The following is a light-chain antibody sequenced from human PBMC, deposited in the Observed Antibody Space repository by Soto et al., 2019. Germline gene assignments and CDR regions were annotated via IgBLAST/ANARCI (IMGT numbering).Light chain of an antibody. CDR1: QSVSSN. V-gene: IGKV3-15*01. CDR3: QQYNNWPPMYT. J-gene: IGKJ2*01. CDR2: GAS. Sequence: EIVMTQSPDTLSVSPGERATLSCRASQSVSSNLAWYQQKPGQAPRLLIFGASTRATGIPARFSGSVSGTEFTLTISSLQSEDFAVYFCQQYNNWPPMYTFGQGTKLEIK.